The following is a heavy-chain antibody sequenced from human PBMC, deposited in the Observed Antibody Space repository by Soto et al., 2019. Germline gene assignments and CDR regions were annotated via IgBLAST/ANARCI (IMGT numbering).Heavy chain of an antibody. CDR3: AKPGGDYGESDAFDI. J-gene: IGHJ3*02. V-gene: IGHV3-23*01. Sequence: GGSLRLSCAASGFTFSSYAMSWVRQAPGKGLEWVSAISGSGGRTYYADSVKGRFTISRDNSKNKLYLQMNSLRAEDTAVYYCAKPGGDYGESDAFDIWGQGTMVTVSS. CDR1: GFTFSSYA. CDR2: ISGSGGRT. D-gene: IGHD4-17*01.